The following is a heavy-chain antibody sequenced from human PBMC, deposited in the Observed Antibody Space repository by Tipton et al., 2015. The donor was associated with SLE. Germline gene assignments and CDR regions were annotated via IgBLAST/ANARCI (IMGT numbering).Heavy chain of an antibody. CDR2: IYYSGST. CDR3: ARANGDYVQDY. Sequence: LRLSCTVSGGSIRSSSYYWGWNRQPPGKGLEWIGGIYYSGSTNYNPSLKSRVTISVDTSKNQFSLKLSSVTGADTAVYYCARANGDYVQDYWGQGTLVTASS. CDR1: GGSIRSSSYY. D-gene: IGHD4-17*01. V-gene: IGHV4-39*07. J-gene: IGHJ4*02.